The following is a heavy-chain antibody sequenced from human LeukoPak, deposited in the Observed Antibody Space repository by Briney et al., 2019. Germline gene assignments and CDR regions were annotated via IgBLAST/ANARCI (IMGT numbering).Heavy chain of an antibody. CDR1: GFTFSSYW. CDR2: INSDGSST. CDR3: ARGGHIVGATTNFDY. J-gene: IGHJ4*02. D-gene: IGHD1-26*01. V-gene: IGHV3-74*01. Sequence: GGSLRLSCAASGFTFSSYWMHWVRQAPGKGLVWVSRINSDGSSTSYADSVKGRFTISRDNAKNTLYLQMNSLRAEDTAVYYCARGGHIVGATTNFDYWGQGTLVTVSS.